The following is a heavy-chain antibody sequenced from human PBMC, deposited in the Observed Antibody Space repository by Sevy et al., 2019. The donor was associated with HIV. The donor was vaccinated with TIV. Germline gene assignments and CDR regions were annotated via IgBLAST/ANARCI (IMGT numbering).Heavy chain of an antibody. CDR2: FDPEDGET. V-gene: IGHV1-24*01. D-gene: IGHD3-22*01. J-gene: IGHJ4*02. Sequence: ASVKVSCKVSGYTLTEFSMHWVRQAPGKGLEWMGTFDPEDGETIYAQKFQGRVTMTEDTSTGTAYMELSSLRSEDTAVYYCATTKDYYDSSGYPFDYWGQGTLVTVSS. CDR3: ATTKDYYDSSGYPFDY. CDR1: GYTLTEFS.